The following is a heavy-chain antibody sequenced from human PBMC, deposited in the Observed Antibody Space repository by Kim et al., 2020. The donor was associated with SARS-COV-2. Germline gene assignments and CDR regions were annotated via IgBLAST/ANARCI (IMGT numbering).Heavy chain of an antibody. CDR3: XRHAXXSTWXPDYXXY. V-gene: IGHV3-30*04. Sequence: GGSLRLSCAASGFTFSSYDMNWVRQAPGKGLEWVAVISYDGSKKYYADSVKGRXXNSRXXSKNTLYLXXNSLRXEDTTMYYWXRHAXXSTWXPDYXXYWGXXTLVXVSS. D-gene: IGHD6-13*01. J-gene: IGHJ4*02. CDR1: GFTFSSYD. CDR2: ISYDGSKK.